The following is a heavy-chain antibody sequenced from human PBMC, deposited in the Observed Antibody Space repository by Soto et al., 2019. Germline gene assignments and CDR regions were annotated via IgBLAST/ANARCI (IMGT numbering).Heavy chain of an antibody. CDR1: GFTFSSYS. Sequence: GGSLRLSCAASGFTFSSYSMNWVRQAPGKGLEWVSYISSSSSTIYYADSVKGRFTISRDNAKNSLYLQMNSLRDEDTAVYYCARNGGRLDTTRGYSSYFDYWGQGTLVTVSS. CDR2: ISSSSSTI. J-gene: IGHJ4*02. D-gene: IGHD6-19*01. V-gene: IGHV3-48*02. CDR3: ARNGGRLDTTRGYSSYFDY.